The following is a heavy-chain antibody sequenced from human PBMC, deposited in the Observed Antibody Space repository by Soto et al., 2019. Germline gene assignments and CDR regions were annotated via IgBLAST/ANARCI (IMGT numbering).Heavy chain of an antibody. J-gene: IGHJ6*03. D-gene: IGHD2-2*01. V-gene: IGHV3-48*01. CDR2: ISSSSSTI. CDR1: GFTFSSYI. Sequence: PWGSLRLSCAASGFTFSSYIMNWVRQAPGKGLEWVSYISSSSSTIYYADSVKGRFTISRDNVKNSLYLQMNSLRAEDTAVYYCARGEVPAAIGYMDVWGKGTTVTVSS. CDR3: ARGEVPAAIGYMDV.